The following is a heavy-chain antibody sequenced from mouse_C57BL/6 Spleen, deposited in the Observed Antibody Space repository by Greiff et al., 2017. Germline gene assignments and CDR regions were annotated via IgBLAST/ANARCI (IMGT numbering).Heavy chain of an antibody. CDR2: IYPGDGDT. V-gene: IGHV1-80*01. D-gene: IGHD1-1*02. CDR1: GYAFSSYW. Sequence: VHVKQSGAELVKPGASVKISCKASGYAFSSYWMNWVKQRPGQGLEWIGQIYPGDGDTNYNGKFKGTGTLTADKASSTAYMQHSSLTSEDSAVYFCARRWDGPCDYWGQGTTLTVSS. CDR3: ARRWDGPCDY. J-gene: IGHJ2*01.